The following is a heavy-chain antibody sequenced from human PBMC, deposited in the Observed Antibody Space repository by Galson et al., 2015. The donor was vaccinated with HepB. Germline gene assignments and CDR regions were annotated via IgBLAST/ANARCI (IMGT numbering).Heavy chain of an antibody. J-gene: IGHJ6*02. CDR1: GFTFSSYA. CDR2: ISYDGSNK. Sequence: SLRLSCAASGFTFSSYAMHWVRQAPGKGLEWVAVISYDGSNKYYADSVKGRFTISRDNSKNTLYLQMNSLRAEDTAVYYCARDPVLRTFPDTYYYYYYGMDVWGQGTTVTVSS. D-gene: IGHD3-3*01. CDR3: ARDPVLRTFPDTYYYYYYGMDV. V-gene: IGHV3-30-3*01.